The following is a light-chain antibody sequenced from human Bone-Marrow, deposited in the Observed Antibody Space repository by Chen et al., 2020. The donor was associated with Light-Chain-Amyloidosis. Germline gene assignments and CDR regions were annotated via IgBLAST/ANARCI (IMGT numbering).Light chain of an antibody. CDR2: DDS. CDR1: NIGSTS. J-gene: IGLJ3*02. Sequence: SYVLTQPSSVSVAPGQTATIACGGHNIGSTSVHWYQQTQGQAPLLVVYDDSDRPSGIPERLSGSNSGNTATLTISRVEAGDEADYYCQVWDRSSDRPVFGGGTKLTVL. CDR3: QVWDRSSDRPV. V-gene: IGLV3-21*02.